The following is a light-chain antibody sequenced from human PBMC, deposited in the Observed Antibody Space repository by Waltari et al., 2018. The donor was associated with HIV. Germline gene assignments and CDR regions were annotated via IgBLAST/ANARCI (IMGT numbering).Light chain of an antibody. Sequence: QSALTQPASVSGSPGQSTAIPCTGPSSDAGGYNHVSWYHQPPGKVPKLMIFDVSNRPSGVSHRFSGSKSGNTASLTISGLQAEDEADYYCSSYTSSSTYVFGTGTKVTVL. CDR1: SSDAGGYNH. V-gene: IGLV2-14*03. CDR2: DVS. CDR3: SSYTSSSTYV. J-gene: IGLJ1*01.